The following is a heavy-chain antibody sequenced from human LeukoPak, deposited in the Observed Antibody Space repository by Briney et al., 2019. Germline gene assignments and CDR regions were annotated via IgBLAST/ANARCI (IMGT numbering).Heavy chain of an antibody. Sequence: PSETLSLTCTVSGGSISSYYWSWIRQPPGKGLEWIGHIYYSGSTNYNPSLKSRVTISVDTSKNQFSLKLSSVTAADTAVYYCARHSYYYGSGSYYPIDAFDIWGQGTMVTVSS. CDR3: ARHSYYYGSGSYYPIDAFDI. CDR1: GGSISSYY. D-gene: IGHD3-10*01. V-gene: IGHV4-59*08. J-gene: IGHJ3*02. CDR2: IYYSGST.